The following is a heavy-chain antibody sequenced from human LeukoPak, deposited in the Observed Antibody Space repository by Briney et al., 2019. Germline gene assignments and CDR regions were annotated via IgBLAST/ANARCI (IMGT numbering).Heavy chain of an antibody. Sequence: SETLSLTCAVYGGSFSDYYWSWIRQPPGKGLEWIGEINHSGSTNYNPSLKSRVTISVDTSKNQFSLNLSSVTAADTAVYYCARGYGYNSEYWGQGTLVTVSP. D-gene: IGHD5-24*01. CDR3: ARGYGYNSEY. CDR2: INHSGST. V-gene: IGHV4-34*01. CDR1: GGSFSDYY. J-gene: IGHJ4*02.